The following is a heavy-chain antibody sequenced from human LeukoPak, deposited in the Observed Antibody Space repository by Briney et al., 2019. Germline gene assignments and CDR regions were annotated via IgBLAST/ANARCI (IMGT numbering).Heavy chain of an antibody. J-gene: IGHJ5*02. CDR3: ATLPYCSGTTCEGNWFDP. D-gene: IGHD2-2*01. CDR2: IYYSGST. CDR1: GGSISSSSYY. Sequence: SETLSLTCTVSGGSISSSSYYWGWLRQPPGKGLEWIGSIYYSGSTYYNPSLKSRVTISADTSKNQFSLKLSSVTAADPSVYYCATLPYCSGTTCEGNWFDPWGQGTLVTVSS. V-gene: IGHV4-39*01.